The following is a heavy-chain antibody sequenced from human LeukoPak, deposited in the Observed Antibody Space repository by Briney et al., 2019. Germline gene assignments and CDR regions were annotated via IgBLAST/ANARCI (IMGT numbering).Heavy chain of an antibody. D-gene: IGHD4-11*01. V-gene: IGHV4-39*01. CDR1: GGSISSSSYY. J-gene: IGHJ4*02. CDR3: ARRGTVTTERFDY. Sequence: SETLSLTCTVSGGSISSSSYYWGWIRQPPGKGLEWIGSIYYSGSTYYNPSLKSRVTISVDTSKNQFSLKLSSVTTADTAVYYCARRGTVTTERFDYWGQGTLVTVSS. CDR2: IYYSGST.